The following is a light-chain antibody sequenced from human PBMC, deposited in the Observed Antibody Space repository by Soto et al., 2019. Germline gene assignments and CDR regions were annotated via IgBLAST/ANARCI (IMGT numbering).Light chain of an antibody. Sequence: EIVLTQSPATLSVSPGERATLSCRASQSVGNNFAWYQQKPGQAPRLLIFAASTRATGVPARFSGSGSGTVFTLIISSLQSEDFGVYYCQQYGDWPLTFGGGAKVEIE. V-gene: IGKV3-15*01. CDR1: QSVGNN. CDR2: AAS. J-gene: IGKJ4*01. CDR3: QQYGDWPLT.